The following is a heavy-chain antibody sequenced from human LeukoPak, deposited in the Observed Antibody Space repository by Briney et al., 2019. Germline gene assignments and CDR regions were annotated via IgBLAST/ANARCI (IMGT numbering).Heavy chain of an antibody. Sequence: PGGSLRLSCAASGFTFSYYSMSWVRQAPGKGLEWVATIKPDGRDTYYVDSVKGRFTISRDNSKNTLYLQMNSLRAEDTAIYYCAKDANWAVDRHTDYWGQGTLVTVSS. J-gene: IGHJ4*02. CDR1: GFTFSYYS. D-gene: IGHD1-1*01. V-gene: IGHV3-7*03. CDR3: AKDANWAVDRHTDY. CDR2: IKPDGRDT.